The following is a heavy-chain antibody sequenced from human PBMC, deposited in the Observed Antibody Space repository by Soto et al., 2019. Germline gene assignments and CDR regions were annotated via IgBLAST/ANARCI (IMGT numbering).Heavy chain of an antibody. CDR1: GFTFSSYG. J-gene: IGHJ4*02. CDR2: ISYDGSNK. Sequence: QVQLVESGGGVVQPGRSLRLSCAASGFTFSSYGMHWVRQAPGKGLEWVAVISYDGSNKYYADSVKGRFTISRDNSKNTRYLQMNSLRAADTAVYSCARSPYSVSYLAYFDYWGQGTLVTVSS. V-gene: IGHV3-30*03. CDR3: ARSPYSVSYLAYFDY. D-gene: IGHD1-26*01.